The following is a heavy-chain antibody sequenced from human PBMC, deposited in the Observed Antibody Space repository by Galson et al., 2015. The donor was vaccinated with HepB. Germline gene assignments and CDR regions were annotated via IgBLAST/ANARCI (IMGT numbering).Heavy chain of an antibody. CDR3: AKETPRYNWNDGGYNDAFDF. CDR1: GFTFSTYG. D-gene: IGHD1-1*01. CDR2: ISYDGSNK. V-gene: IGHV3-30*18. J-gene: IGHJ3*01. Sequence: SLRLSCAASGFTFSTYGMHWVRQAPGKGLEWVAIISYDGSNKFYADSVKGRFTISRDNSKNTLYLQMNSLRPEDAAVYYCAKETPRYNWNDGGYNDAFDFWGQGTLVTVSS.